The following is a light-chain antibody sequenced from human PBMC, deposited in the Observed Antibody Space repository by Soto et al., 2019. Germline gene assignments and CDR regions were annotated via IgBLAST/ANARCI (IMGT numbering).Light chain of an antibody. J-gene: IGKJ5*01. Sequence: DIQMTQSPSSLSASIGDRVTITCQASQGIGTFLNWFQQRPGRAPKLMIYDASTLETGVPSRFSGSGSGSDFTFTSSGLQPEDIATYYCQQYDVLPPTFGQGTRLEI. CDR2: DAS. CDR3: QQYDVLPPT. CDR1: QGIGTF. V-gene: IGKV1-33*01.